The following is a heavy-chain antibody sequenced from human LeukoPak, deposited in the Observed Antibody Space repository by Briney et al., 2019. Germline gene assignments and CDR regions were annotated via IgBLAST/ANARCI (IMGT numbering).Heavy chain of an antibody. CDR1: GGSISSYF. V-gene: IGHV4-59*01. D-gene: IGHD5-18*01. CDR2: GYYSGNT. CDR3: AREAYSYGRFDY. Sequence: SETLSLICTVSGGSISSYFWIWIRQPPGKGLEWIGYGYYSGNTNYNPSLKSRVTISVDTSKNQFSLTLNSVTAADTAVYYCAREAYSYGRFDYWGPGTLVTVSS. J-gene: IGHJ4*02.